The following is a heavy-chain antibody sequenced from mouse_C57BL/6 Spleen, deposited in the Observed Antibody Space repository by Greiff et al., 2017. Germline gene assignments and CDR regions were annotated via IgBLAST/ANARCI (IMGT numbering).Heavy chain of an antibody. J-gene: IGHJ2*01. CDR3: ARGGYGSSYLDYFDY. D-gene: IGHD1-1*01. V-gene: IGHV14-2*01. CDR2: IDPEDGET. Sequence: VHVKQSGAELVKPGASVKLSCTASGFNIKDYYMPWVKQRTEQGLEWIGRIDPEDGETKYAPKFQGKATITADTSSNTAYLQLSSLTSEDTAVYYCARGGYGSSYLDYFDYWGQGTTLTVSS. CDR1: GFNIKDYY.